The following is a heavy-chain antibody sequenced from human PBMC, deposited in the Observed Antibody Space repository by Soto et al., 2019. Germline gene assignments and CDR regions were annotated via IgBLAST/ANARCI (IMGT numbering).Heavy chain of an antibody. CDR2: IYPGDSDT. V-gene: IGHV5-51*03. CDR3: ARPRAAGTSEFFQH. D-gene: IGHD6-13*01. J-gene: IGHJ1*01. Sequence: EVQLVQSGAEVKKPGESLKISCKGSGYTFTSYWIGWVRQMPGKGLEWMGIIYPGDSDTRCSPSFQGQVTISADKSIGPAYLQWSSLGASDTAMYYCARPRAAGTSEFFQHWGQGSLVTVSS. CDR1: GYTFTSYW.